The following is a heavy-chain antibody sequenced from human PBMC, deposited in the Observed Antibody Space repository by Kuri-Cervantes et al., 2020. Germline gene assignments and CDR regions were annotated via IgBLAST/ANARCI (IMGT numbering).Heavy chain of an antibody. D-gene: IGHD1-26*01. J-gene: IGHJ4*02. CDR3: ASNSGSLGVF. Sequence: GESLKISCAASGFTFSSYGMHWVRQVPGKGLEWVAHIWYDGSNKYYADFVKGRFTISRDNSKNTLYLQMNSLRAEDTAVYYCASNSGSLGVFWGQGTLVTVSS. CDR1: GFTFSSYG. V-gene: IGHV3-33*08. CDR2: IWYDGSNK.